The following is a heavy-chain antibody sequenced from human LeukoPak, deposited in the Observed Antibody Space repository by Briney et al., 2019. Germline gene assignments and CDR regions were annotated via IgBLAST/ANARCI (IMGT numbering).Heavy chain of an antibody. J-gene: IGHJ4*02. CDR2: INPNSGGT. V-gene: IGHV1-2*02. D-gene: IGHD3-22*01. Sequence: ASVKVSCKVSGYTLTELSMHWVRQAPGQGLEWMGWINPNSGGTNYAQKFQGRVTMTRDTSISTAYMELSRLRSDDTAVYYCARDLAEDYYDSSGYYYLDYWGQGTLVTVSS. CDR1: GYTLTELS. CDR3: ARDLAEDYYDSSGYYYLDY.